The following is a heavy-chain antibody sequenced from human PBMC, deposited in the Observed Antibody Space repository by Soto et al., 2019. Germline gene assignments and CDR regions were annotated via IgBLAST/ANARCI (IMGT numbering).Heavy chain of an antibody. CDR1: GFTFSSYW. CDR3: ARDPSPFTVTTPADYYFDY. CDR2: IKQDGSEK. V-gene: IGHV3-7*01. Sequence: GGSLRLSCAASGFTFSSYWMSWVRQAPGKGLEWVANIKQDGSEKYYVDSVKGRFTISRDNAKNSLYLQMNSLRAEDTAVYYCARDPSPFTVTTPADYYFDYWGQGTLVTVSS. J-gene: IGHJ4*02. D-gene: IGHD4-17*01.